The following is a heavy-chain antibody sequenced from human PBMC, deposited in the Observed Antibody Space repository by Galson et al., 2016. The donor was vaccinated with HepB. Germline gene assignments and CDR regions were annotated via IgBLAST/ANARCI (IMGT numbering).Heavy chain of an antibody. CDR2: ISSGSSYA. Sequence: SLRLSCAASGFTFSTYAMHWVRQAPGKGLEWISYISSGSSYANYADSVKGRFTISRDNAKNSLYMQMNSLRGEDTAVYFCARDLPVPYDYLWGSYRRYWYFDLWGRGTLVTVSS. CDR3: ARDLPVPYDYLWGSYRRYWYFDL. J-gene: IGHJ2*01. D-gene: IGHD3-16*02. V-gene: IGHV3-21*05. CDR1: GFTFSTYA.